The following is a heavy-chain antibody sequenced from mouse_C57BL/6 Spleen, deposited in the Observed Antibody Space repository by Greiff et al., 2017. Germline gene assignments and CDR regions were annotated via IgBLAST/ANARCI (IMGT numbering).Heavy chain of an antibody. J-gene: IGHJ2*01. V-gene: IGHV1-81*01. Sequence: QVQLQQSGAELARPGASVKLSCKASGYTFTSYGISWVKQRTGQGLEWIGEIYPRSGNTYYNEKFKGTAPLTADKSSSTGSMELRSLTSEDSAVYFCASYYGSSDFDYWGQGTTLTVSS. CDR3: ASYYGSSDFDY. CDR2: IYPRSGNT. CDR1: GYTFTSYG. D-gene: IGHD1-1*01.